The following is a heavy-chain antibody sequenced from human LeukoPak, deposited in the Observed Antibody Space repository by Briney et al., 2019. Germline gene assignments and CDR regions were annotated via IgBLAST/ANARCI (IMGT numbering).Heavy chain of an antibody. D-gene: IGHD1-26*01. CDR1: GFTFTSYS. CDR3: AKGSGSFGRYSFDY. Sequence: GGSLRLSCAASGFTFTSYSMNWVRQAPGKGLEWVSGIVASGATTYYADSVKGWFTISRDNSQNTLYLQMHSLRADDTAVYYCAKGSGSFGRYSFDYWGQGTLLTVSS. CDR2: IVASGATT. V-gene: IGHV3-23*01. J-gene: IGHJ4*02.